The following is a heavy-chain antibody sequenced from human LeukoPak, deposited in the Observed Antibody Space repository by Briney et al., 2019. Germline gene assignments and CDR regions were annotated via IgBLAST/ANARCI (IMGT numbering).Heavy chain of an antibody. V-gene: IGHV5-51*01. CDR3: ARPYYGDYPDAFDI. J-gene: IGHJ3*02. CDR1: RYSFTSYW. Sequence: GVSLKISCKCSRYSFTSYWIGWVRHMPGKGLEWMGIIYPGDSDTRYSPSLQGQVTISADKSISTAYLQWSSLKASDTAMYYCARPYYGDYPDAFDIWGQGTMVTVSS. CDR2: IYPGDSDT. D-gene: IGHD4-17*01.